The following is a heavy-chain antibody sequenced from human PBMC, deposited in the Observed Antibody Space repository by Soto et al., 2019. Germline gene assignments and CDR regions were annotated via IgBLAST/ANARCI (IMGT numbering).Heavy chain of an antibody. CDR3: ARGRVVLMVYDAFDI. Sequence: QVQLQESGPGLVKPSQTLSLTCTVSGGSISSGGYYWSWIRQHPGKGLEWIGYIYYSGSTYYNPSLKSRVTVSVDTAKNQFSLKLSSVTAADTAVYYCARGRVVLMVYDAFDIWGQGTMVTVSS. CDR1: GGSISSGGYY. D-gene: IGHD2-8*01. V-gene: IGHV4-31*03. J-gene: IGHJ3*02. CDR2: IYYSGST.